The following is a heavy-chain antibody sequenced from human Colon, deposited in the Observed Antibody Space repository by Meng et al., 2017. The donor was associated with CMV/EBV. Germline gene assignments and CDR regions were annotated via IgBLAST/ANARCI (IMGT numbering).Heavy chain of an antibody. CDR1: GFTFSSYT. V-gene: IGHV3-21*01. D-gene: IGHD1-26*01. Sequence: GGSLRLSCATSGFTFSSYTMHWVRQAPGKGLEWVSSISISATKIYYADSVRGRFIVSRDDATDSLYLQLNSLRAEDTALYYCARDKGILGGTFDYWGQGTLVTVSS. J-gene: IGHJ4*02. CDR2: ISISATKI. CDR3: ARDKGILGGTFDY.